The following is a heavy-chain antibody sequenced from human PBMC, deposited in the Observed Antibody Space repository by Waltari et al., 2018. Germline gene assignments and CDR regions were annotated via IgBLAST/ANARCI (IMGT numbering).Heavy chain of an antibody. V-gene: IGHV1-2*06. CDR3: AREDDFGFFEF. CDR2: VNPNGGVT. D-gene: IGHD3-16*01. Sequence: QVQLVQSGAEVRKPGASVTVSCKASGYSSRAYYIHWVRQATGQGLEWMGRVNPNGGVTDYSPKFQGRVTMTRDTSITTAYMELTGLTSDDTAVYYCAREDDFGFFEFWGQGMLVTVSS. J-gene: IGHJ4*02. CDR1: GYSSRAYY.